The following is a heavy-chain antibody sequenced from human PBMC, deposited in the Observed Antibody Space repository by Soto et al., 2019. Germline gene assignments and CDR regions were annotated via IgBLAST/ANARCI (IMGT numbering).Heavy chain of an antibody. CDR2: ISAYNGNT. V-gene: IGHV1-18*04. CDR3: ARTVSITVAAPGYFDY. Sequence: QVQLVQDGAEVKKPWASVTVSCKASGYTFTIYGISWVRQAPGQGLEWMGWISAYNGNTNYAQKLQGRVTMTTDTSTSTAYLELRRLRSDDTAVYYCARTVSITVAAPGYFDYWGQGTLVTVSS. CDR1: GYTFTIYG. D-gene: IGHD6-6*01. J-gene: IGHJ4*02.